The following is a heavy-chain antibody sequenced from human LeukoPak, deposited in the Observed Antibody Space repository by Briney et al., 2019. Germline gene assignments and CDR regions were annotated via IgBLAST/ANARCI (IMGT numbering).Heavy chain of an antibody. CDR2: IKPEGSEK. Sequence: GGSLRLSCAASGFTFSSYWMSWVRQAPGKGLEWGANIKPEGSEKYYVDSVKGRFTISRDNPKNSLYLQMNSLRAEDTAVYYCARVYYYTSGSRWGDYFDYWGQGTLVTVSS. CDR1: GFTFSSYW. J-gene: IGHJ4*02. CDR3: ARVYYYTSGSRWGDYFDY. D-gene: IGHD3-10*01. V-gene: IGHV3-7*01.